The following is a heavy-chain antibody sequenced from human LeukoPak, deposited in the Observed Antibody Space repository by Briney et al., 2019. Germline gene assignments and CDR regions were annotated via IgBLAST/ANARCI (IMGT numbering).Heavy chain of an antibody. V-gene: IGHV3-11*01. D-gene: IGHD3/OR15-3a*01. Sequence: GGSLRLSCAASGFTLSDYYMSWIRQAPGKGLEWVSYSSSSGSTIYYADSVKGRFAISRDNTKNSLYLQMNSLRAEDTAVYYCARRRDFIDYWGQGTLVTVSS. CDR1: GFTLSDYY. J-gene: IGHJ4*02. CDR3: ARRRDFIDY. CDR2: SSSSGSTI.